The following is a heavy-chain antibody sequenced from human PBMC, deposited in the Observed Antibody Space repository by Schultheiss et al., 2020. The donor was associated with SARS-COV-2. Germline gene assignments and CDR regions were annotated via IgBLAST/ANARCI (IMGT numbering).Heavy chain of an antibody. CDR2: IYYSGST. V-gene: IGHV4-59*12. CDR1: GGSISSYY. J-gene: IGHJ2*01. D-gene: IGHD2-15*01. CDR3: ARVRPKTYCSGGSCYSADWYFDL. Sequence: SETLSLTCTVSGGSISSYYWSWIRQPPGKGLEWIGYIYYSGSTYYNPSLKSRVTISVDTSKNQFSLKLSSVTAADTAVYYCARVRPKTYCSGGSCYSADWYFDLWGRGTLVTVSS.